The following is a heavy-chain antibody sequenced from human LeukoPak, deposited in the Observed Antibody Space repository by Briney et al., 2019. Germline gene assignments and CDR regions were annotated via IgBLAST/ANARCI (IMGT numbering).Heavy chain of an antibody. J-gene: IGHJ6*03. Sequence: SETLSLTCTVSGASISSGSYYWNWIRQPAGKGLEWIGYIYYSGSTNYNPSLKSRVTISVDTSKNQFSLKLSSVTAADTAVYYCARGSSSSWYVVSENYYYYYMDVWGKGTTVTISS. V-gene: IGHV4-61*10. CDR2: IYYSGST. CDR1: GASISSGSYY. D-gene: IGHD6-13*01. CDR3: ARGSSSSWYVVSENYYYYYMDV.